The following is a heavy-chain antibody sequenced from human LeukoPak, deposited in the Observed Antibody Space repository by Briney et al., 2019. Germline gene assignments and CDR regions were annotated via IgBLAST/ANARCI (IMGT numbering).Heavy chain of an antibody. J-gene: IGHJ4*02. D-gene: IGHD5-18*01. CDR3: ARQGYSYGIDY. V-gene: IGHV4-59*01. Sequence: SETLSLTCTVSGGSISSYYWSWIRQPPGKGLEWIGYIYYSGSTNYNPSLKSRVTISVDTSKNQFPLKLSSVTAADTAVYYCARQGYSYGIDYWGQGTLVTVSS. CDR1: GGSISSYY. CDR2: IYYSGST.